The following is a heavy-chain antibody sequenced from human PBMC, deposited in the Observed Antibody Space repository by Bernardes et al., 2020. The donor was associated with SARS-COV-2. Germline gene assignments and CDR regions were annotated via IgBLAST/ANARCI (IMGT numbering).Heavy chain of an antibody. D-gene: IGHD5-18*01. CDR3: ARGATAMVNFYYYYGMDI. CDR2: MNPNSGNT. V-gene: IGHV1-8*01. Sequence: ASVKVSCKASGYTFTSYDINWVRQATGQGLEWMGWMNPNSGNTGYAQKFQGRVTMTRNTSISTAYMELSSLRSEDTAVYYCARGATAMVNFYYYYGMDIWGQGTTVTVSS. CDR1: GYTFTSYD. J-gene: IGHJ6*02.